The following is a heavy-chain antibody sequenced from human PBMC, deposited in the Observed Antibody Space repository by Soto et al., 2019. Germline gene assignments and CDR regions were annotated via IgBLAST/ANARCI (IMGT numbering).Heavy chain of an antibody. V-gene: IGHV3-30-3*01. CDR1: GFTFSSYA. CDR2: ISYDGSNK. D-gene: IGHD6-13*01. Sequence: QVQLVESGGGVVQPGRSLRLSCAASGFTFSSYAMHWVRQAPGKGLEWVAVISYDGSNKYYADSVKGRFTISRDNSKNTLDLQMNGLRAEDTAVYYCARDRLVGGYSSSWYHVEYYYYCMDVWGQGTTVTVSS. J-gene: IGHJ6*02. CDR3: ARDRLVGGYSSSWYHVEYYYYCMDV.